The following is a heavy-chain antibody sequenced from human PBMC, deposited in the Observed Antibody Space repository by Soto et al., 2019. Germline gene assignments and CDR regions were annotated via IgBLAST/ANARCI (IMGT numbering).Heavy chain of an antibody. J-gene: IGHJ5*02. Sequence: SETLSLTCAVSGGSIRSGGYSWSWIRQPPGKGLEWIGYIYHSGSTYYNPSLKSRVTISVDRSKNQSSLKLSSVTAADTAVYYCARVPGPWGQGTLVTVSS. CDR2: IYHSGST. CDR1: GGSIRSGGYS. CDR3: ARVPGP. V-gene: IGHV4-30-2*01.